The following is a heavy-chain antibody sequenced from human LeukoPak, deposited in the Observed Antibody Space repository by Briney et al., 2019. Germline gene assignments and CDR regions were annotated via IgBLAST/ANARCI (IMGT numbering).Heavy chain of an antibody. CDR2: INPNSGGT. J-gene: IGHJ4*02. CDR1: GYTFTGYY. Sequence: GASVKVSCKASGYTFTGYYMHWVRQAPGQGLEWMGWINPNSGGTNYAQKFQGRVTMTRDTSISTAYMELSRLRSDDTAVYYCAREWEERGGPYDYWGQGTLVTVSS. V-gene: IGHV1-2*02. D-gene: IGHD1-26*01. CDR3: AREWEERGGPYDY.